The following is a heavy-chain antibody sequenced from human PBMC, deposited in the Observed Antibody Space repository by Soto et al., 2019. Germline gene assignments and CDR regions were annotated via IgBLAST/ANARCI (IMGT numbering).Heavy chain of an antibody. D-gene: IGHD5-18*01. CDR1: GFTFSSYA. CDR2: ISGSGGST. Sequence: GGSLRLSCAASGFTFSSYAMSWVRQAPGKGLEWVSAISGSGGSTYYADSVKGRFTISRDNSKNTLYLQMNSLRAEDTAVYYCAKNGRVYSYGLNLGGMDVWGQGTTVTVSS. V-gene: IGHV3-23*01. CDR3: AKNGRVYSYGLNLGGMDV. J-gene: IGHJ6*02.